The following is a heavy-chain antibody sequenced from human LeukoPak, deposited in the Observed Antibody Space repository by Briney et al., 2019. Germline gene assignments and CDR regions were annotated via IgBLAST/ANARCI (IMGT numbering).Heavy chain of an antibody. Sequence: EPSETLSLTCTVSGGSISTYYWSWIRQPAGKGLEWIGRIYSGGGNHYNPPLKSRVTRSVDTSKNQFSLKLSSVTAADTAVYYCARVAQNMQRIAVAATSTWRANWYFDLWGRGALVTVSS. CDR3: ARVAQNMQRIAVAATSTWRANWYFDL. J-gene: IGHJ2*01. CDR1: GGSISTYY. V-gene: IGHV4-4*07. D-gene: IGHD6-19*01. CDR2: IYSGGGN.